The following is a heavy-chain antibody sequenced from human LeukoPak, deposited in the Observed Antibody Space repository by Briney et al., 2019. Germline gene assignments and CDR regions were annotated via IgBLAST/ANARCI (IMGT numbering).Heavy chain of an antibody. CDR3: YTYYYGSGSYNPPFYFDY. CDR1: GFTFSGSA. V-gene: IGHV3-73*01. D-gene: IGHD3-10*01. J-gene: IGHJ4*02. Sequence: QAGGSLRLSCAASGFTFSGSAMHWVRQASGKGLEWVCRIRSKANSYATAYAASGKGRFTISRDDSKNTAYLQMNSLKTEDTAVYYCYTYYYGSGSYNPPFYFDYWGQGTLVTVSS. CDR2: IRSKANSYAT.